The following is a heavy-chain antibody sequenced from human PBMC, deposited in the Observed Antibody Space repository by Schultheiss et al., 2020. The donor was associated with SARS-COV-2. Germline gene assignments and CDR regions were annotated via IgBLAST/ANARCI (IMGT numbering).Heavy chain of an antibody. CDR3: ARQRDFSMDV. CDR2: IYATGSA. J-gene: IGHJ6*03. V-gene: IGHV4-61*02. Sequence: SETLSLTCTVSGGSISSGSYYWSWIRQPAGKGLEWIGRIYATGSANYNPSLRSRVTISVDTSKNQFSLKLSSVTAADTAVYYCARQRDFSMDVWGKGTTVTVSS. CDR1: GGSISSGSYY. D-gene: IGHD3-3*01.